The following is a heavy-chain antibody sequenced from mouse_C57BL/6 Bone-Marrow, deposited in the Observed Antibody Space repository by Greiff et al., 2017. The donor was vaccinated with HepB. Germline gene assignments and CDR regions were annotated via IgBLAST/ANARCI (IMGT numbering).Heavy chain of an antibody. Sequence: SGPGILQSSQTLSLTCSFSGFSLSTSGMGVSWIRQPSGKGLEWLAHIYWDDDKRYNPSLKSRLTISKDTSRNQVFLKITSVDTADTATYYCARRASYYSNYGYWYFDVWGTGTTVTVSS. CDR2: IYWDDDK. D-gene: IGHD2-5*01. CDR1: GFSLSTSGMG. J-gene: IGHJ1*03. V-gene: IGHV8-12*01. CDR3: ARRASYYSNYGYWYFDV.